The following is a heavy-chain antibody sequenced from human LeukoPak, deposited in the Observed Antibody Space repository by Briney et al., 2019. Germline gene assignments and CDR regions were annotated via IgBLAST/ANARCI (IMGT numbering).Heavy chain of an antibody. V-gene: IGHV3-21*01. CDR3: ARRYCSSTSCYNFDY. J-gene: IGHJ4*02. Sequence: GGSLRLSCAATGFTFSSYSMNWVRQAPGKGLEWVSSISSSSSYIYYADSVKGRFTISRDNAKNSLYLQMNSLRAEDTAVYYCARRYCSSTSCYNFDYWGQGTLVTVSS. CDR2: ISSSSSYI. D-gene: IGHD2-2*01. CDR1: GFTFSSYS.